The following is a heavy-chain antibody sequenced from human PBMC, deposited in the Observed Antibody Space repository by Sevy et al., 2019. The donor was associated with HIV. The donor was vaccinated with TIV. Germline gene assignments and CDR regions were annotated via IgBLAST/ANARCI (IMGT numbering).Heavy chain of an antibody. D-gene: IGHD2-15*01. CDR2: LDPGNGEI. V-gene: IGHV1-24*01. J-gene: IGHJ5*02. Sequence: ASVKVSCKVFGYSLRKLSMHWVRQAPGKGLEWMGSLDPGNGEITYAQPLQGRVTMTEDTSTDTAYMELSSLTSEDTATYYCATVGLGYYSGSSYYQGDWFDPWGQGTLVTVSS. CDR1: GYSLRKLS. CDR3: ATVGLGYYSGSSYYQGDWFDP.